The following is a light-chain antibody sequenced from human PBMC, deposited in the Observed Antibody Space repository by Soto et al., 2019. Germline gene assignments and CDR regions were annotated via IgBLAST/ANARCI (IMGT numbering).Light chain of an antibody. CDR1: SSDVGGYYY. V-gene: IGLV2-8*01. CDR3: SSYAGSNLYV. Sequence: QSALTQPPSASGSPGQSVTISCTGTSSDVGGYYYVSWYQHHPRKAPKLMIYEVSKRPSGVPDRFSGSTSGNTAYLTVSGLQAEDEADYYCSSYAGSNLYVFGTGTKVTVL. J-gene: IGLJ1*01. CDR2: EVS.